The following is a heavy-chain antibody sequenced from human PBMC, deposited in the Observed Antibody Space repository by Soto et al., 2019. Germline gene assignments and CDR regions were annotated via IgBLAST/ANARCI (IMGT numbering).Heavy chain of an antibody. D-gene: IGHD6-25*01. CDR1: GFTFDDYA. V-gene: IGHV3-9*01. J-gene: IGHJ3*02. CDR3: VKDMGTSGHDSFEM. Sequence: GGSLRLSCAASGFTFDDYAMHWVRQAPGKGLEWVSGISWNSGIIVYSDSVKGRFTISRDNAQNSLYLQMNSLRAEDTALYYCVKDMGTSGHDSFEMWGQGTMVTVS. CDR2: ISWNSGII.